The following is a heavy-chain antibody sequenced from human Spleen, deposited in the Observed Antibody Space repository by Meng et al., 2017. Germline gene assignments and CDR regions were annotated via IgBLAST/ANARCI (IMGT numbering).Heavy chain of an antibody. Sequence: QGQFVDAGAEVKKPGDSVKVACKASGYTLTSYIIHWVRQAPGKRFEWMGWINAGSGNTKYSQKLQDRVTITSDTSASTAYMELSSLRSEDTAVYYCARGYSSTRFNWLDPWGQGALVTVSS. CDR3: ARGYSSTRFNWLDP. CDR1: GYTLTSYI. CDR2: INAGSGNT. J-gene: IGHJ5*02. D-gene: IGHD2/OR15-2a*01. V-gene: IGHV1-3*01.